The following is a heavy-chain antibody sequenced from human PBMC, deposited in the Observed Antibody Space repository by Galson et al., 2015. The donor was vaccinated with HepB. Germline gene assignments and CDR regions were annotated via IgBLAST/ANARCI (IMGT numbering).Heavy chain of an antibody. J-gene: IGHJ2*01. Sequence: SLRLSCAASGFTFSSYAMHWVRQAPGKGLEWVAVISYDGRNTHYADSVKGRFTISRDNPKNTLSLQMSSLRAEDTAVYYCARGDGNNLRHYWYFDLWGRGTLVTVSS. V-gene: IGHV3-30*04. D-gene: IGHD5-24*01. CDR2: ISYDGRNT. CDR3: ARGDGNNLRHYWYFDL. CDR1: GFTFSSYA.